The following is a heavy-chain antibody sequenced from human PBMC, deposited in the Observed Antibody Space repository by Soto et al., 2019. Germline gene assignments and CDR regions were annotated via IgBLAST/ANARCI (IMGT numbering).Heavy chain of an antibody. CDR1: GYNITYVN. CDR2: IDYSGST. J-gene: IGHJ4*02. D-gene: IGHD4-17*01. CDR3: TRARYGDHFDS. V-gene: IGHV4-59*01. Sequence: THSLISIVSGYNITYVNWVLIRQSPEKGLEWIGYIDYSGSTNYNPSLRSRITITIDTSSNQFSLNLASVTAADAAVYYCTRARYGDHFDSWGQGTLVTVSS.